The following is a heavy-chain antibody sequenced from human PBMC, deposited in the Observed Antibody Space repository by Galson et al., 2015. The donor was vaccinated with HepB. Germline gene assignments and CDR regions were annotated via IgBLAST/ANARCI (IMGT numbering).Heavy chain of an antibody. CDR2: ISYDGSNK. CDR1: GFTFSSYG. CDR3: AKGEDYYDSSGPIGY. J-gene: IGHJ4*02. D-gene: IGHD3-22*01. Sequence: SLRLSCAASGFTFSSYGMHWVRQAPGKGLEWVAVISYDGSNKYYADSVKSRFTISRDNSKNTLYLQMNSLRAEDTAVYYCAKGEDYYDSSGPIGYWGQGTLVTVSS. V-gene: IGHV3-30*18.